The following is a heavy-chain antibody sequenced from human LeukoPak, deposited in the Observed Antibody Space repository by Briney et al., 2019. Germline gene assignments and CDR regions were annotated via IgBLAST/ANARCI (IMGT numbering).Heavy chain of an antibody. CDR3: ARGGDFPFDY. Sequence: PGGSLRLSCAASGFTFSSYWMHWVRQAPGKGLVWVSRSNSDGSSTNYADSVKGRFTISRDNAKNTPYLQMNSLRAEDTAVYYCARGGDFPFDYWGQGTLVTVSP. D-gene: IGHD2-21*02. V-gene: IGHV3-74*01. CDR1: GFTFSSYW. CDR2: SNSDGSST. J-gene: IGHJ4*02.